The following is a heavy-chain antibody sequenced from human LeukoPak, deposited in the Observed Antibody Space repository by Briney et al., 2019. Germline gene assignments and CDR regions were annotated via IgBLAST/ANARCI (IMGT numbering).Heavy chain of an antibody. V-gene: IGHV3-21*01. D-gene: IGHD6-13*01. J-gene: IGHJ4*02. Sequence: PGGSLRLSCAGSGFTFSTFSMNWVRQAPGKRLEWVASISSSSGHIYYADSVGGRFTISRDNAKNSTYLQMNSLRVEDAAIYYCARAIAAAGNYWGQGTLVTVSS. CDR1: GFTFSTFS. CDR2: ISSSSGHI. CDR3: ARAIAAAGNY.